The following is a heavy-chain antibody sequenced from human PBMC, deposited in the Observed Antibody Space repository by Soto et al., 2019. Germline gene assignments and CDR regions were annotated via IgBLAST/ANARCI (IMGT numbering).Heavy chain of an antibody. D-gene: IGHD3-22*01. CDR1: GGSISSGDYY. CDR3: ARSSGYMDYYFDY. J-gene: IGHJ4*02. CDR2: IYYSGST. Sequence: PSETLSLTCTVSGGSISSGDYYWSWIRQPPGKGLKWIGYIYYSGSTYYNPSLKSRVTISVDTSKNQFSLKLSSVTAADTAVYYCARSSGYMDYYFDYWGQGTLVTVSS. V-gene: IGHV4-30-4*01.